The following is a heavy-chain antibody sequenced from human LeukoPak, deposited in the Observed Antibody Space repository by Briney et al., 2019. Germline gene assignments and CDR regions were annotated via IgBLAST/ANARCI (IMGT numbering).Heavy chain of an antibody. CDR1: GFTFSSYG. CDR3: AKVVAGGWYYFDY. Sequence: GRSLRLSCAASGFTFSSYGMHWVRQAPGKGLEGVAVIWYDGSNKYYADSVKGRFTISRDNSKNTLYLQMNSLRAEDTAVYYCAKVVAGGWYYFDYWGQGTLVTVSS. V-gene: IGHV3-33*06. CDR2: IWYDGSNK. J-gene: IGHJ4*02. D-gene: IGHD6-19*01.